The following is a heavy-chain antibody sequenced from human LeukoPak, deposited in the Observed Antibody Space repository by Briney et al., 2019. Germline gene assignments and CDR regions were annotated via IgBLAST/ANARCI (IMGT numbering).Heavy chain of an antibody. CDR3: ARSGQHLFDI. CDR2: ISRSCDTI. J-gene: IGHJ4*02. Sequence: PGRSLRLSCAVSGFTFTSYETNWVCQAPGKGREWISYISRSCDTISSPASVRGRFTISRENNKNSLYLQMTSLTAEDTAIYYCARSGQHLFDIWGQGTLVTVSS. D-gene: IGHD6-13*01. CDR1: GFTFTSYE. V-gene: IGHV3-48*03.